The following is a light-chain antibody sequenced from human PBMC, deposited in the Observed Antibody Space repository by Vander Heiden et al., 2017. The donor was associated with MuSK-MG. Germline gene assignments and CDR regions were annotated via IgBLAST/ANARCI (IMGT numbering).Light chain of an antibody. CDR1: KLGDKY. CDR3: QGWDSSTNLV. J-gene: IGLJ2*01. CDR2: QNR. V-gene: IGLV3-1*01. Sequence: YELTQPPPVSVSPGQTASITCSGDKLGDKYASWYQQKPGQSPVLIIYQNRKRPSGIPERFSGSSSGNTATLTISGTQAMDEADYYCQGWDSSTNLVFGGGTKLTVL.